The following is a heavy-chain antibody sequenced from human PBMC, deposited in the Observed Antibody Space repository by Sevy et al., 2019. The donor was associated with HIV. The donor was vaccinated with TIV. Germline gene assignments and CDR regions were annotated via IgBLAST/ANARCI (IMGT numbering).Heavy chain of an antibody. V-gene: IGHV6-1*01. CDR3: ARDRWELLHNYFDY. Sequence: SETLSLTCAISGDSVSSNSAAWNWIRQSPSRGLEWLGRTYYRSKWYNDYAVSVKSRITINPDTSQNQFSLQLNSVTPEDTAVYYCARDRWELLHNYFDYWGQGTLVTVSS. D-gene: IGHD1-26*01. J-gene: IGHJ4*02. CDR1: GDSVSSNSAA. CDR2: TYYRSKWYN.